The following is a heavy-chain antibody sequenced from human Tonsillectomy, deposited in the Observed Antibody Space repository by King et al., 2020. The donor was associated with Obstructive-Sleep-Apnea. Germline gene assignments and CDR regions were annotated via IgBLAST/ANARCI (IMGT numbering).Heavy chain of an antibody. J-gene: IGHJ4*02. Sequence: VQLQESGPGLVKPSETLSLTCIVSGGSISTYYWSWIRQPPGKGLEWIGYIYYSGSSNYNPSLKSRATISVDTSKNQFSLNLTSVTAADTAVYYCARGISSSWYLVAYWGQGTLVTVSS. CDR1: GGSISTYY. D-gene: IGHD6-13*01. CDR3: ARGISSSWYLVAY. V-gene: IGHV4-59*01. CDR2: IYYSGSS.